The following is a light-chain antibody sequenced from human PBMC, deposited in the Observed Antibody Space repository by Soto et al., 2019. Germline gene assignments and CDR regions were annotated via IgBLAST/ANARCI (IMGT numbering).Light chain of an antibody. V-gene: IGKV3-20*01. J-gene: IGKJ3*01. Sequence: EIVLTQSPGTLSLSPGERATLSCRASQSVSSSYLAWYQQKPGQAPRLLIYGASSRATGIPDGFSGSGSGTDFTLTISRLEPEGFAVYYCQRYGSSPLAFGPGTKVDIK. CDR1: QSVSSSY. CDR2: GAS. CDR3: QRYGSSPLA.